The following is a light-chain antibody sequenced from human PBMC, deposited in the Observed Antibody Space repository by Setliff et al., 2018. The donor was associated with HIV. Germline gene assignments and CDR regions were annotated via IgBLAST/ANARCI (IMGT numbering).Light chain of an antibody. V-gene: IGLV2-14*03. CDR2: DVT. J-gene: IGLJ1*01. Sequence: QSALTQPASVSGSPGQSITISCTGTISDIGSYNFVSWYQQHPGKAPKLIISDVTKRPSGVSDRFSGSKSGHTASLTISGLQAEDEADYYCSSYTTSSTYVVGIGTKV. CDR1: ISDIGSYNF. CDR3: SSYTTSSTYV.